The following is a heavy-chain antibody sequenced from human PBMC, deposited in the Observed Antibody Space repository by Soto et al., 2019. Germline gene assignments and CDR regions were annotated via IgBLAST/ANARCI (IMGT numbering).Heavy chain of an antibody. CDR2: INHSGST. V-gene: IGHV4-34*01. D-gene: IGHD3-10*01. Sequence: QVQLQQWGAGLLKPSETLSLTCAVYGGSFSGYYWSWIRQPPGKGLEWIGEINHSGSTNYNPSLKMRVTISVDTSQNQFALTLSSVTAADTAVYYCARGPVLLWFGELYDWGQGTLVTVSS. CDR1: GGSFSGYY. J-gene: IGHJ4*02. CDR3: ARGPVLLWFGELYD.